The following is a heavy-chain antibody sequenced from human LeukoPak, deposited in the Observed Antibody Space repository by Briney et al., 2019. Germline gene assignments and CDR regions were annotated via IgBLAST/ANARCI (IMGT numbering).Heavy chain of an antibody. J-gene: IGHJ4*02. CDR3: AKDPMYYDFWSGYLDSTDEFDY. D-gene: IGHD3-3*01. Sequence: GGSLRLPCAASGFTVDSNYLSWVRQAPGKGLEWVSTIYTGGNTYYAASVKGRFTISRDFSKNTVFLHMNSLRAEDTAVYYCAKDPMYYDFWSGYLDSTDEFDYWGQGTLVTVSS. V-gene: IGHV3-53*01. CDR2: IYTGGNT. CDR1: GFTVDSNY.